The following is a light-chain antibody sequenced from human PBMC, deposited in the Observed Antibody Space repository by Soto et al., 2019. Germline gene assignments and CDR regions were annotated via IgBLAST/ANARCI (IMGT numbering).Light chain of an antibody. Sequence: LTQPASVSGSPGQSITISCTGTSSDVGGYNYVSWYQQHPGKAPKLMIYDVSNRPSGVSNRFSGSKSGNTASLTISGLQAEDEADYYCSSYTSSSIVFGG. J-gene: IGLJ3*02. CDR3: SSYTSSSIV. CDR1: SSDVGGYNY. CDR2: DVS. V-gene: IGLV2-14*01.